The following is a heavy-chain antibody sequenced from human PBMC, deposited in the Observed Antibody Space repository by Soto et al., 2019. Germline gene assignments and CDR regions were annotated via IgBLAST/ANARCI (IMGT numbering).Heavy chain of an antibody. J-gene: IGHJ4*02. CDR1: GFTLRSYA. Sequence: QVQLVESGGGVVQPGRSLRLPCVASGFTLRSYAMHWVRQAPGKGLEWVAAISYDGSNKYNADSVKGRFTISRDNSKNTLYLQMNSLRVEDTAVYYCARARLDTPALDYWGQGTLVTVSS. D-gene: IGHD2-2*01. V-gene: IGHV3-30-3*01. CDR3: ARARLDTPALDY. CDR2: ISYDGSNK.